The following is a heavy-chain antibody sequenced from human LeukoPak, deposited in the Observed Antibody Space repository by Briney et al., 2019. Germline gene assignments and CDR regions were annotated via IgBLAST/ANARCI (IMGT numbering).Heavy chain of an antibody. V-gene: IGHV1-69*13. CDR2: IIPIFGTA. Sequence: ASVTVSCKASGYTFTSYDINWVRQAPGQGLEWMGGIIPIFGTANYAQKFQGRVTITADESTSTAYMELSSLRSEDTAVYYCARDWNYASGAYDYGMGVWGQGTTVTVSS. J-gene: IGHJ6*02. CDR1: GYTFTSYD. D-gene: IGHD1-7*01. CDR3: ARDWNYASGAYDYGMGV.